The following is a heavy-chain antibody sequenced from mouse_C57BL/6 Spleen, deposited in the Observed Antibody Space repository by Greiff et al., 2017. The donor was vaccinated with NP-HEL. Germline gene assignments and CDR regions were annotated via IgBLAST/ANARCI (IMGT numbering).Heavy chain of an antibody. D-gene: IGHD1-1*01. J-gene: IGHJ1*03. CDR3: AGMNYGSSSYWYFDV. Sequence: EVKLVESGPELVKPGASVKMSCKASGYTFTDYNMHWVKQSHGKSLEWIGYINPNNGGTSYNQKFKGKATLTVNKSSSTAYMELRSLTSEDSAVYYCAGMNYGSSSYWYFDVWGTGTTVTVSS. CDR1: GYTFTDYN. CDR2: INPNNGGT. V-gene: IGHV1-22*01.